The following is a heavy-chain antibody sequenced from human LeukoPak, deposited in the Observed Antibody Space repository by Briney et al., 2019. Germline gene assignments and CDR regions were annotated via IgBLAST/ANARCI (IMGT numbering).Heavy chain of an antibody. CDR1: GFTFSNFG. V-gene: IGHV3-30*02. D-gene: IGHD3/OR15-3a*01. CDR2: IRVGGTGG. CDR3: PQDVSPPSRTLDI. J-gene: IGHJ3*02. Sequence: GGALRLSCAASGFTFSNFGMHWVRQAPGKGLEWGALIRVGGTGGYYPDSVEGRFTASRDNSQKTLFLQINSLRHEHTAVYFFPQDVSPPSRTLDIWGQGTLVTVSS.